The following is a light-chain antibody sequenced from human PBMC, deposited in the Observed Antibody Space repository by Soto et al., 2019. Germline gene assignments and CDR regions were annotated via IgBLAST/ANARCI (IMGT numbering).Light chain of an antibody. CDR3: SSYTSSSTYV. V-gene: IGLV2-14*01. CDR1: SSDVGGYNY. J-gene: IGLJ1*01. CDR2: DVS. Sequence: QLVLTQPASVSGSPGQSITISCTGTSSDVGGYNYVSWYQQHPGKAPKLMIYDVSNRPSGVSNRFSGSKSGNTASLTISGLQAEDEADYYCSSYTSSSTYVFGPGTKLTVL.